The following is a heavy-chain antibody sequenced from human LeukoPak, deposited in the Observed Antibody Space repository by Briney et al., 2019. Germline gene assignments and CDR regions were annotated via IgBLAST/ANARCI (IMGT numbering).Heavy chain of an antibody. J-gene: IGHJ6*03. Sequence: GRSLRLSCAASGFTFDDYAMHWVRQAPGKGLEGVSGISWNSGSIVYADSVKGRFTISRDNAKNSLYLQMNSLRAEDMALYYCARGYGGFESYYYYYMDVWGKGTTVTVSS. V-gene: IGHV3-9*03. D-gene: IGHD5-12*01. CDR3: ARGYGGFESYYYYYMDV. CDR1: GFTFDDYA. CDR2: ISWNSGSI.